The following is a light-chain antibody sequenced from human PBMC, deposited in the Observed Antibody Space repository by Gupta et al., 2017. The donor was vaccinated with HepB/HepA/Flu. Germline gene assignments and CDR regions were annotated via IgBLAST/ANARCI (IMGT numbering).Light chain of an antibody. J-gene: IGLJ3*02. CDR1: SSDY. CDR3: YYSKSTTTIVV. V-gene: IGLV2-14*03. Sequence: QSALTPPASLSGSPGQSITISCTGTSSDYVSWYQQYPGKAPKRVMVYVRDRPSGVDHRVSCYKTGNNASRRTNGLQTEEEADDYGYYSKSTTTIVVFGGGTKMTVL. CDR2: YVR.